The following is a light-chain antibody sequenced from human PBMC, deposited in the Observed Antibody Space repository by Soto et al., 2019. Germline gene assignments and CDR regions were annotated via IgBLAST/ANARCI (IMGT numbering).Light chain of an antibody. Sequence: NFMLTQPHSVSESPGKTVTISCTRSSGSIASNYVQWYQQRPGSSPTTVIYEDNQRPSGVPDRFSGSIDSSSNSASLTISGLKTKDEADYYCQSYDSSNVVFGGGTKLTVL. CDR2: EDN. V-gene: IGLV6-57*01. CDR3: QSYDSSNVV. J-gene: IGLJ2*01. CDR1: SGSIASNY.